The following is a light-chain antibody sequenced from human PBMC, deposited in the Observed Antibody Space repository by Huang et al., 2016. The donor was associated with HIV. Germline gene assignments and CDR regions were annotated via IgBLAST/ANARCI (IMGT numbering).Light chain of an antibody. CDR2: DAS. Sequence: EIVLTQFPATLPLSPGERTIPSCRASRNVSNYLAWDQQKPGQAPRFLIYDASRRATSIPARFSGSRSVTDFTLTISSLEPEDFAVYHCRQRSNWPPLTFGGGTKVEIK. J-gene: IGKJ4*01. V-gene: IGKV3-11*01. CDR1: RNVSNY. CDR3: RQRSNWPPLT.